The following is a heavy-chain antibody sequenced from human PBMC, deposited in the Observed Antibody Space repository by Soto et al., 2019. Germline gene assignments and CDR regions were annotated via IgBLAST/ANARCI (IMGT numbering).Heavy chain of an antibody. Sequence: QVQLVESGGGVVQPGRSLRLSCAASGFTFSSYGMHWVRQAPGKGLEWVAVISYDGSNKYYADSVKGRFTISRDNSKNTLYLQMNSLRAEDTAVYYCAKDYRGYSYGSLYYYYYMDVWGKGTTVTVSS. D-gene: IGHD5-18*01. V-gene: IGHV3-30*18. CDR2: ISYDGSNK. CDR3: AKDYRGYSYGSLYYYYYMDV. J-gene: IGHJ6*03. CDR1: GFTFSSYG.